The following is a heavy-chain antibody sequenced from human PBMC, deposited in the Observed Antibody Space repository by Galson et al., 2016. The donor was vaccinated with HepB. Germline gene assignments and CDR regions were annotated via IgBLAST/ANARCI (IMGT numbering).Heavy chain of an antibody. Sequence: SLRLSCAASGLIVSTNYMTWARQASGKGLESVSITYSSGDTYYADSVQGRFTISRDNSKNTLYLQMNSLRVEDTAVYYCASPVPLGDWGQGTLVTVSS. V-gene: IGHV3-53*01. D-gene: IGHD2-21*01. J-gene: IGHJ4*02. CDR3: ASPVPLGD. CDR2: TYSSGDT. CDR1: GLIVSTNY.